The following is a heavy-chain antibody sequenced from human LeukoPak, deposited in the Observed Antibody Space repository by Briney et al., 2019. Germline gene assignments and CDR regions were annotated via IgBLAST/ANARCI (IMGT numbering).Heavy chain of an antibody. D-gene: IGHD3-10*01. V-gene: IGHV1-2*02. CDR1: GYSFTSYD. Sequence: ASVKVSCKASGYSFTSYDINWVRQAPGQGLEWMGWINPNSGGTNYAQKFQGRVTMTRDTSISTAYMELSRLRSDDTAVYYCAREHIPLGFGELSGWFDPWGQGTLVTVSS. J-gene: IGHJ5*02. CDR3: AREHIPLGFGELSGWFDP. CDR2: INPNSGGT.